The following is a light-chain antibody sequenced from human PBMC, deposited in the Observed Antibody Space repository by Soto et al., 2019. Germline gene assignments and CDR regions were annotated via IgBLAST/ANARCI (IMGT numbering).Light chain of an antibody. CDR2: GAS. CDR3: QHYNEWPPWT. V-gene: IGKV3-15*01. J-gene: IGKJ1*01. CDR1: QSVRNN. Sequence: DMVMTQSPATLSVSPGERATLSCRASQSVRNNLAWYQQKPGQAPRPLIFGASTRATGTPARFSGSGSGTEFTLTISSLQSEDFAVYYCQHYNEWPPWTFGQGTKVDIK.